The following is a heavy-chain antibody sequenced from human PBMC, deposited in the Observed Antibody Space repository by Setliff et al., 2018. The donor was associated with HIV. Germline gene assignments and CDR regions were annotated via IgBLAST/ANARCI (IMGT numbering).Heavy chain of an antibody. CDR2: IYYSGST. CDR3: ARQVGNKVLFDS. J-gene: IGHJ4*02. CDR1: GGSISSGGYY. Sequence: PSETLSLTCAVSGGSISSGGYYWSWIRQPPGKGLEWIGYIYYSGSTNYNPSLKSRVTISVDTSKNQLSLKLSSVTAADTAVYYCARQVGNKVLFDSWGQGTLVTVSS. D-gene: IGHD7-27*01. V-gene: IGHV4-61*08.